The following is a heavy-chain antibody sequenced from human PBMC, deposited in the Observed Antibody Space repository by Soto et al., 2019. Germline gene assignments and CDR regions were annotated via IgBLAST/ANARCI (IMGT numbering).Heavy chain of an antibody. J-gene: IGHJ6*02. CDR1: DDSISTYY. D-gene: IGHD2-21*01. CDR3: ARGFVPNYHYYGLDV. V-gene: IGHV4-59*01. CDR2: IHHNGNT. Sequence: SETLSLTCTVSDDSISTYYWNWIRQPPGKGLEWIGHIHHNGNTNSCPSLKSRVSMSIDTSKNQVSLKLTAVTAADTAVYYCARGFVPNYHYYGLDVWGQGTTVTV.